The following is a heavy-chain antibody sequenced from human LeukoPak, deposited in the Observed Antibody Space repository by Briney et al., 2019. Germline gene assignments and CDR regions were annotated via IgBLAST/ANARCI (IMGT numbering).Heavy chain of an antibody. J-gene: IGHJ6*03. CDR3: ARGRAARPFYYYYYMDV. CDR2: INHSGST. Sequence: SETLSLTCAVYGGSFSGYYWSWIRQPPGKGLEWIGEINHSGSTNYNPSLKSRVTISVDTSKNQFSLKLSSVTAADTAVYYCARGRAARPFYYYYYMDVWGKGTTVTVSS. CDR1: GGSFSGYY. D-gene: IGHD6-6*01. V-gene: IGHV4-34*01.